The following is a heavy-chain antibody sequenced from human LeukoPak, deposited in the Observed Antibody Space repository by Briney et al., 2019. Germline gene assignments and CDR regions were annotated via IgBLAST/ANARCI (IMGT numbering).Heavy chain of an antibody. J-gene: IGHJ5*02. D-gene: IGHD3-3*01. Sequence: GESLKISCKGSGYSFTSYWIGWVRQMPGKGLEWMGIIYPGDSDTRYSPSFQGQVTISADKSISTAYLQWSSLKASDTAMYYCARRVSQYYDFWSGYFGITRRDNENNWFDPWGQGTLVTVSS. CDR1: GYSFTSYW. CDR2: IYPGDSDT. CDR3: ARRVSQYYDFWSGYFGITRRDNENNWFDP. V-gene: IGHV5-51*01.